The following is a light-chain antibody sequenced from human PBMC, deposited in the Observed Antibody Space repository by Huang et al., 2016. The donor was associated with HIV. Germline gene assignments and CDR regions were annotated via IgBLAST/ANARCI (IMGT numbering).Light chain of an antibody. CDR1: QSISSY. V-gene: IGKV3-11*01. CDR2: DAS. CDR3: QQRYSWPRT. J-gene: IGKJ2*01. Sequence: EIVLTQSPAPLSLSPGETATLSCRASQSISSYLAWYQQKPGQAPRLLIYDASNRATGIPARFSGSESGTDFTLTISSLEPEDFAVYYCQQRYSWPRTFGQGTKLEIK.